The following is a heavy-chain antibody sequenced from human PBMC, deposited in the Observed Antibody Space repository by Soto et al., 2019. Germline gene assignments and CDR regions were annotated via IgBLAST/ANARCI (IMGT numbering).Heavy chain of an antibody. D-gene: IGHD6-13*01. V-gene: IGHV1-18*01. CDR2: ISAYNGKT. CDR3: ATDRSSSHY. J-gene: IGHJ4*02. CDR1: GLTFTDYG. Sequence: GASVKVSCKASGLTFTDYGISWVRQAPGQGLEWMGWISAYNGKTNYVEKFQGRVTMTADTSTTTAYMDLTSLRYDDTAMYYCATDRSSSHYWGQGTPVTVSS.